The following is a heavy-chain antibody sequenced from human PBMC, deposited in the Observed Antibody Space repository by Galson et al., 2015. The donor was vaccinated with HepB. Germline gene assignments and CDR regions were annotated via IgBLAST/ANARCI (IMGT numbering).Heavy chain of an antibody. CDR2: ISYDGSNY. Sequence: SLRLSCAVSGFSFSSYGMHWVRQAPGKGLEWVAVISYDGSNYYYADSVNGRFTISRDNSKNTLYLQMNSLSAEDTAMYYCAKDLEKLWFGEDRYLGVGGDYWGQGTLVTVSS. CDR3: AKDLEKLWFGEDRYLGVGGDY. J-gene: IGHJ4*02. D-gene: IGHD3-10*01. CDR1: GFSFSSYG. V-gene: IGHV3-30*18.